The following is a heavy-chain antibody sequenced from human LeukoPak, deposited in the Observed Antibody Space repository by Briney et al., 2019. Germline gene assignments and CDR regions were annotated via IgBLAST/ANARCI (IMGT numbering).Heavy chain of an antibody. CDR3: ARARGATNWFDY. J-gene: IGHJ4*02. CDR2: IYHSEST. Sequence: SETLSLTCTVSGGSISSGGYYWSWIRQPPGKGLEWIGYIYHSESTYYNPSLKSRVTISVDRSKNQFSLKLSSVTAADTAVYYCARARGATNWFDYWGQGTLVTVSS. CDR1: GGSISSGGYY. D-gene: IGHD1-26*01. V-gene: IGHV4-30-2*01.